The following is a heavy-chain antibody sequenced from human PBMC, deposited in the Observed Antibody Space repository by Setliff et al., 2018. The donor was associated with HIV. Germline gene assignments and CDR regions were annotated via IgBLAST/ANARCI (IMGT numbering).Heavy chain of an antibody. J-gene: IGHJ6*03. CDR3: AKSGYCGSSTCRNYFYYMDV. Sequence: PGGSLRLSCAASGFTSGFTFTNYWMSWVRQAPGKGLEWVANINQNGREKYYVDSVKGRFTISRDNSNNTLYLQMNSLRAEDTAVYYCAKSGYCGSSTCRNYFYYMDVWGKGTTVTVSS. CDR2: INQNGREK. D-gene: IGHD2-2*01. CDR1: GFTSGFTFTNYW. V-gene: IGHV3-7*03.